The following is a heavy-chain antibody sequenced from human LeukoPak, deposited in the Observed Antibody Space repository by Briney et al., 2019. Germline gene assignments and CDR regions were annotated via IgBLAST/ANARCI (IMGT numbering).Heavy chain of an antibody. CDR1: GYTFTSYG. V-gene: IGHV1-18*01. CDR3: ARGDIVVVPAASSPHYYYYYGMDV. D-gene: IGHD2-2*01. CDR2: ISAYNGNT. J-gene: IGHJ6*02. Sequence: ASVKVSCKASGYTFTSYGISWVRQAPGQGLEWMGLISAYNGNTNYAQKLQGRVTMTTDTSTSTAYMELRSLRSDDTAVYYCARGDIVVVPAASSPHYYYYYGMDVWGQGTTVTVSS.